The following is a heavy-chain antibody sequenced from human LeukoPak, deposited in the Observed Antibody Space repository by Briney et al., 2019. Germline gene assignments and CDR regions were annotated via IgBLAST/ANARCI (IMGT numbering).Heavy chain of an antibody. CDR2: ISSSGSTI. CDR3: ARDLIEQQLVQTFDY. D-gene: IGHD6-13*01. V-gene: IGHV3-11*01. Sequence: GGSLRPSCAASGFTFSDYYMSWIRQAPGKGLEWVSYISSSGSTIYYADSVKGRFTISRDNAKNSLYLQMNSLRAEDTAVYYCARDLIEQQLVQTFDYWGQGTLVTVSS. J-gene: IGHJ4*02. CDR1: GFTFSDYY.